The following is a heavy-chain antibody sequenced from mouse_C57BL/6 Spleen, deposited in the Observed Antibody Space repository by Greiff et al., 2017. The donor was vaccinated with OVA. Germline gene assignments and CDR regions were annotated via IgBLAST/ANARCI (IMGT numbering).Heavy chain of an antibody. D-gene: IGHD1-1*01. CDR2: IDPSDSYT. Sequence: QVQLQQPGAELVRPGTSVKLSCKASGYTFTSYWMHWVKQRPGQGLEWIGVIDPSDSYTNYNQKFKGKATLTVDTSSSTAYMQLSSLTSEDSAVYYCARSSYYYGSSPYAMDYWGQGTSVTVSS. V-gene: IGHV1-59*01. J-gene: IGHJ4*01. CDR1: GYTFTSYW. CDR3: ARSSYYYGSSPYAMDY.